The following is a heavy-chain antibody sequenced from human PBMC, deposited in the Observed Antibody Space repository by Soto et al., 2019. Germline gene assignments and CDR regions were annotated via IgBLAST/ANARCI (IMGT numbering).Heavy chain of an antibody. V-gene: IGHV4-34*01. CDR2: INHSGST. Sequence: NPSETLSLTCAVYGGSFSGYYWSWIRQPPGKGLEWIGEINHSGSTNYNPSLKSRVTISVDTSKIQFSLKLSSVTAADTAVYYCARGWGSSWSVVGGPNYHYYYYGMDVWGQGTTVTVS. J-gene: IGHJ6*02. CDR1: GGSFSGYY. D-gene: IGHD6-13*01. CDR3: ARGWGSSWSVVGGPNYHYYYYGMDV.